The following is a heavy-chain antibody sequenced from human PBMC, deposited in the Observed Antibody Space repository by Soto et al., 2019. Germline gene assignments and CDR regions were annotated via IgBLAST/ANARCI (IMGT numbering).Heavy chain of an antibody. CDR2: ISAYNGNT. D-gene: IGHD3-3*01. CDR1: GYTFTSYG. V-gene: IGHV1-18*01. J-gene: IGHJ5*02. CDR3: ARLGDFWSGITNWFDP. Sequence: ASVKVSCKASGYTFTSYGISWVRQAPGQGLEWMGWISAYNGNTDYAQKLQGRVTMTTDTSTSTAYMELRSLRSDDTAVYYCARLGDFWSGITNWFDPWGQGTLVTVSS.